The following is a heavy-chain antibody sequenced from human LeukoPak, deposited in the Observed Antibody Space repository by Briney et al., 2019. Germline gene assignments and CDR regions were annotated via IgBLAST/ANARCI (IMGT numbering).Heavy chain of an antibody. Sequence: GGSLRLSCAASGFTFSSYAMSWVRQAPGKGLEWVSAISGSGGSTYYADSVKGRFTISRDNSKNTLYLQMNSLRAEDTAVYYCAKDRIPTQITIFGVESNWGQGTLVTVSS. CDR3: AKDRIPTQITIFGVESN. CDR2: ISGSGGST. V-gene: IGHV3-23*01. J-gene: IGHJ4*02. CDR1: GFTFSSYA. D-gene: IGHD3-3*01.